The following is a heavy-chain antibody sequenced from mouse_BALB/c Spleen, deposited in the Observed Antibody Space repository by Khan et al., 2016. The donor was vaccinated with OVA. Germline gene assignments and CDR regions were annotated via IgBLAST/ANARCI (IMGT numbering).Heavy chain of an antibody. CDR1: GYSFTTYY. J-gene: IGHJ3*01. CDR3: ARGTFDY. CDR2: IDPFSTGT. Sequence: EVQLQESGPELMKPGASVNISCKASGYSFTTYYIHWVKQSRGKSLEWIGYIDPFSTGTDYNQKFKGQATLTVDKSSNAAYMHLSSLTSEDSAVYYCARGTFDYWGQGTLVTVSA. D-gene: IGHD3-3*01. V-gene: IGHV1S135*01.